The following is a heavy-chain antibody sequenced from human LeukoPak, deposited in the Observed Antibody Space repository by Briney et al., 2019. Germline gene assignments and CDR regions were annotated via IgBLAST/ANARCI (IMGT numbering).Heavy chain of an antibody. J-gene: IGHJ5*02. V-gene: IGHV3-30*18. CDR1: GFTFSTYA. D-gene: IGHD6-19*01. Sequence: PGGSLRLSCAASGFTFSTYAMDWVRQAPGKGLEWVAVISYDGSNKYYADSVKGRFTISRDNSKDTLYLQMNSLRAEDTAVYYCAKEGRLGSGWYSTHNWFDPWGQGTLVTVSS. CDR3: AKEGRLGSGWYSTHNWFDP. CDR2: ISYDGSNK.